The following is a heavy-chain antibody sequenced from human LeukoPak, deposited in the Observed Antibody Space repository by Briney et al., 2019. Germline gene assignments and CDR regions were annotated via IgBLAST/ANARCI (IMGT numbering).Heavy chain of an antibody. Sequence: GGSLRLSCAASDFSFTTYTMSWVRQAPGKGLEWVSSISGGDPTTYYADSVKGRFTISRDNSKNTLYLQMNSLRAEDTAVYYCARAGAYCGGDCYHNAFDIWGQGTMVTVSS. D-gene: IGHD2-21*02. V-gene: IGHV3-23*01. CDR1: DFSFTTYT. CDR2: ISGGDPTT. J-gene: IGHJ3*02. CDR3: ARAGAYCGGDCYHNAFDI.